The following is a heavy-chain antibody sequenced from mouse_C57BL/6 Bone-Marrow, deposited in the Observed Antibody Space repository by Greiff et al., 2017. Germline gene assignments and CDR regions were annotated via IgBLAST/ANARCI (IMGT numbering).Heavy chain of an antibody. V-gene: IGHV1-64*01. CDR3: ARGGASSGRAWFAY. CDR1: GYTFTSSW. D-gene: IGHD3-2*02. CDR2: IHPNSGST. J-gene: IGHJ3*01. Sequence: VQLQQPGAELVKPGASVKLSCKASGYTFTSSWMHWVKQRPGQGLEWIGMIHPNSGSTNYNEKFKSQATLTVDKSSSPDYMQLSSLHYEDSAVYDCARGGASSGRAWFAYWGQGTLVTVSA.